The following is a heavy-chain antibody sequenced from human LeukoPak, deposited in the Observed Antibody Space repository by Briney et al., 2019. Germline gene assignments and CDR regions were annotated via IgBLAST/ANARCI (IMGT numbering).Heavy chain of an antibody. CDR2: INHSGST. Sequence: KPSDTLSLTCAVYGGSFSDYYWSWIRQPPGKGLEWIGEINHSGSTNYNPSLKSRVTISVDTSKNQFSLKLSSVTAADTAVYYCAMYCTNGVCPAGLDYWGQGTLVTVSS. CDR3: AMYCTNGVCPAGLDY. CDR1: GGSFSDYY. V-gene: IGHV4-34*01. D-gene: IGHD2-8*01. J-gene: IGHJ4*02.